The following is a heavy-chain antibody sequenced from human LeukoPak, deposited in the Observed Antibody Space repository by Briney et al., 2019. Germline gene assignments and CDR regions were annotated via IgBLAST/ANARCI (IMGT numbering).Heavy chain of an antibody. CDR2: IKSKTDGWTT. CDR1: GFTFSNAW. V-gene: IGHV3-15*01. CDR3: TTDPDYYDSSGYYYFFDY. J-gene: IGHJ4*02. D-gene: IGHD3-22*01. Sequence: GGSLRLSCAASGFTFSNAWMSWVRQAPGKGLEWVGRIKSKTDGWTTDYAAPVKGRFTISRDDSKNTLYLQMNSLKTEDTAVYYCTTDPDYYDSSGYYYFFDYWGQGTLVTVSS.